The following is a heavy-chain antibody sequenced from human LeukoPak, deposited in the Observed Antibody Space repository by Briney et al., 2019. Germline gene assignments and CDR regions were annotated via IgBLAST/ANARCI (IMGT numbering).Heavy chain of an antibody. CDR2: IIPIYGTT. CDR3: ARDYLEYDILTGYYRY. D-gene: IGHD3-9*01. CDR1: GGTLSSYA. J-gene: IGHJ4*02. V-gene: IGHV1-69*13. Sequence: ASVKVSCKASGGTLSSYAINWVRQAPGQGLEWMGGIIPIYGTTNYAQKFQGRVTITADESTSTAYMELSSLRSEDTAVYYCARDYLEYDILTGYYRYWGQGTLVIVSS.